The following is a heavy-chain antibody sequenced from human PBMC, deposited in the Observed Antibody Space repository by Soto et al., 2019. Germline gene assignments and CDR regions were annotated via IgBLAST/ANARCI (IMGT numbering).Heavy chain of an antibody. CDR3: AREPTPHFWSGSYFDY. Sequence: ASVNVSCKASGGTFSSYAISWVRRAPGQGLEWMGGIIPIFGTANYAQKFQGRVTITADESTSTAYMELSSLRSEDTAVYYCAREPTPHFWSGSYFDYWGQGTLVTVSS. V-gene: IGHV1-69*13. CDR2: IIPIFGTA. J-gene: IGHJ4*02. CDR1: GGTFSSYA. D-gene: IGHD3-3*02.